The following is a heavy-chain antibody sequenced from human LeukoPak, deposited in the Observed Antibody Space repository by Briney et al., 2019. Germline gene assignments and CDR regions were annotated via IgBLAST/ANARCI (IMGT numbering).Heavy chain of an antibody. CDR1: GFTFDDYG. CDR2: INWNGGST. D-gene: IGHD5-18*01. V-gene: IGHV3-20*04. J-gene: IGHJ4*02. Sequence: GGSLRLSCAASGFTFDDYGMSWVRQAPGKGLEWVSGINWNGGSTGYADSVKGRFTISRDNTKNSLYLQMNSLRAEDTALYYCARSRSIQLWFDYWGQGTLVTVSS. CDR3: ARSRSIQLWFDY.